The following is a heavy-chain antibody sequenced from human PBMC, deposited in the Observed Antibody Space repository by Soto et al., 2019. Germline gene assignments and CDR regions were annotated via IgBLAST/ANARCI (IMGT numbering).Heavy chain of an antibody. J-gene: IGHJ4*02. Sequence: PSETLSLTCNFSGGSINGYYWSWIRQPPGEGLEWIGYIFYSGTTNYNPSLKSRVTMSVDTSKTQFSLKLRSATSADTAVYYCARVMTGTYLDGFDSWGQGTLVTVYS. CDR2: IFYSGTT. V-gene: IGHV4-59*01. D-gene: IGHD1-7*01. CDR1: GGSINGYY. CDR3: ARVMTGTYLDGFDS.